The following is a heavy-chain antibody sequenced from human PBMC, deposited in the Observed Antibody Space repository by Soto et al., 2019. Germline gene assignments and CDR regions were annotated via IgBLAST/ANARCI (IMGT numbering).Heavy chain of an antibody. CDR3: AKDTGHYDYVWWREYFFDY. CDR2: ISGSGGTT. CDR1: GFTFSRHA. J-gene: IGHJ4*02. V-gene: IGHV3-23*01. Sequence: EVQLLESGGGLVQPGGSLRLSCAASGFTFSRHAMSWVRQAPGKGLEWVSGISGSGGTTFYADSVKGRFTISRDNSNNTVFLQMNSLRAEDTAVYYCAKDTGHYDYVWWREYFFDYWGQGTLVTVSS. D-gene: IGHD3-16*01.